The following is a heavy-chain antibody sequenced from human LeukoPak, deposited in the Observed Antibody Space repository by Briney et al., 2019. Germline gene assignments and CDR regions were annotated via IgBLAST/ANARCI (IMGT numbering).Heavy chain of an antibody. Sequence: SETLSLTCTVSGGSISSSSYYWGWIRQPPGKGLEWIGSIYYSGSTYYNPSLKSRVTISVDTSKNQFSLKLSSVTAADTAVYYCASTYYDFWGGHYFDYWGQGTLVTGSS. J-gene: IGHJ4*02. D-gene: IGHD3-3*01. CDR2: IYYSGST. CDR1: GGSISSSSYY. V-gene: IGHV4-39*01. CDR3: ASTYYDFWGGHYFDY.